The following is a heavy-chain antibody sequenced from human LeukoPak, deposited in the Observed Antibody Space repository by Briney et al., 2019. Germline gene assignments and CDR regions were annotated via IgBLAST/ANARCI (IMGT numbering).Heavy chain of an antibody. Sequence: GGSLRLSGAASGFTFSSYAMSWVRQAPGKGLEWVSAISGSGGSTYYADSVKGRFTISRDNSKNTLYLQMNSLRAEDTAVYYCAKDPHYYGSGSFDYWGQGTLVTVSS. V-gene: IGHV3-23*01. CDR1: GFTFSSYA. D-gene: IGHD3-10*01. CDR3: AKDPHYYGSGSFDY. J-gene: IGHJ4*02. CDR2: ISGSGGST.